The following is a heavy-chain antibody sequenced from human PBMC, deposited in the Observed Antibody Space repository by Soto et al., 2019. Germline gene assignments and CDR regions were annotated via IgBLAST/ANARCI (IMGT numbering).Heavy chain of an antibody. V-gene: IGHV5-51*01. CDR3: ARNKGYCSSTACYGMDV. CDR1: GYSFTTYW. Sequence: LKISCEGSGYSFTTYWIGWVRQMPGKGLEWMGSIYPGDSDTRYSPSFQGQVTISADKSISTAYLQWNSLKASDTAMYFCARNKGYCSSTACYGMDVWGEGRTGKVS. J-gene: IGHJ6*02. D-gene: IGHD2-15*01. CDR2: IYPGDSDT.